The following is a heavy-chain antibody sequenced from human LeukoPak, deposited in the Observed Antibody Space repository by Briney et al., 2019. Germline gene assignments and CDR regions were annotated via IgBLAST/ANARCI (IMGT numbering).Heavy chain of an antibody. CDR2: MNPNSGNT. V-gene: IGHV1-8*01. Sequence: GASVKVSCKASGYTFTSYDINWVRQATGQGLEWMGWMNPNSGNTGYAQKFQGGVTMTRNTSISTAYMELSSLRSEDTAVYYCARGGTGSGNPDYYYYYGMDVWGQGTTVTVSS. CDR3: ARGGTGSGNPDYYYYYGMDV. D-gene: IGHD1-14*01. J-gene: IGHJ6*02. CDR1: GYTFTSYD.